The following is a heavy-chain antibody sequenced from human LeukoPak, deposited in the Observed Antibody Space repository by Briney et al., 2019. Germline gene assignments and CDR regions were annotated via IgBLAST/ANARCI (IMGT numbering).Heavy chain of an antibody. CDR3: ATTSSVVVGSMDV. V-gene: IGHV1-18*01. CDR2: ISAYNGNT. CDR1: GYTFTSYG. D-gene: IGHD2-2*01. Sequence: ASVKVSCKASGYTFTSYGISWVRQAPGQGLEGMGWISAYNGNTNYAQKLQGRVTMTADTSTSTAYMELRSLRSDDTAVYYCATTSSVVVGSMDVWGQGTTVTVSS. J-gene: IGHJ6*02.